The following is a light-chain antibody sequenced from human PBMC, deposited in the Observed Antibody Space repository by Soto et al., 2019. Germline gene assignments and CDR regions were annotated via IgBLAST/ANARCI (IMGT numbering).Light chain of an antibody. V-gene: IGKV3-20*01. Sequence: EIVLTQSPGTLSLSPGERAILSCRASQSVSSDSLAWYRQKPGQAPRLLVYDASSRATGIPDRFSGSGSGTDFTITISRLEPEDVAVYYCQQYGSAPRTFGQGTKVEI. CDR1: QSVSSDS. J-gene: IGKJ1*01. CDR2: DAS. CDR3: QQYGSAPRT.